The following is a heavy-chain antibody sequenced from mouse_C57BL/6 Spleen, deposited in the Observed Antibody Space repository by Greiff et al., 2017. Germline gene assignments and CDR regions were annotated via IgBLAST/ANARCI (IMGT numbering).Heavy chain of an antibody. J-gene: IGHJ2*01. CDR3: ALTETSYFDY. V-gene: IGHV1-50*01. CDR1: GYTFTSYW. Sequence: QVQLQQPGAELVKPGASVKLSCKASGYTFTSYWMQWVKQRPGQGLEWIGEIDPSDSYTNYNQKFKGKATLTVDTSSSTAYMQLSSLTSEDSAVYYCALTETSYFDYWGQGTTLTVSS. CDR2: IDPSDSYT. D-gene: IGHD4-1*01.